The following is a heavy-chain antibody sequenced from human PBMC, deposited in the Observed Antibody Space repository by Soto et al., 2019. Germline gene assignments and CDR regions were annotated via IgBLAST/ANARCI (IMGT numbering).Heavy chain of an antibody. CDR3: AKDPAYDYIWGSYRPDAFDI. CDR2: ISGSGGST. V-gene: IGHV3-23*01. CDR1: GFTFSSYA. D-gene: IGHD3-16*02. Sequence: GGSLRLSCAASGFTFSSYAMSWVRQAPGKGLEWVSAISGSGGSTYYADSVKGRFTISRDNSKNTLYLQMNSLRAEDTAVYYCAKDPAYDYIWGSYRPDAFDIWGQGTMVTVSS. J-gene: IGHJ3*02.